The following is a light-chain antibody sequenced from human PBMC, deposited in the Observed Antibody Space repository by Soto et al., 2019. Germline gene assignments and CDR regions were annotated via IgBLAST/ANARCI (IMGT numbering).Light chain of an antibody. CDR1: SSDVGRYNF. J-gene: IGLJ1*01. CDR3: CSYAGSSTRYV. V-gene: IGLV2-23*02. Sequence: QSALTQPASVSGSPRQSITVSCTGTSSDVGRYNFVSWYQQHPGKAPKVIIYEVSKRPSGVSNRFSGSKSGNTASLTISGLQAEDYVDYYCCSYAGSSTRYVFGTGTNVTVL. CDR2: EVS.